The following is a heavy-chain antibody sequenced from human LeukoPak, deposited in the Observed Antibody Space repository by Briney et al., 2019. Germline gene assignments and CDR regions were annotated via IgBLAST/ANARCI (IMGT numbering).Heavy chain of an antibody. CDR3: ARTNMVRGVTNYFDY. D-gene: IGHD3-10*01. J-gene: IGHJ4*02. V-gene: IGHV5-51*01. Sequence: GESLKIPCKGSGYSFTSYWIGWVRQMPGKGLEWMGIIYPGDSDTRYSPSFQGQVTISADKSISTAYLQWSSLKASDTAMYYCARTNMVRGVTNYFDYWGQGTLVTVSS. CDR2: IYPGDSDT. CDR1: GYSFTSYW.